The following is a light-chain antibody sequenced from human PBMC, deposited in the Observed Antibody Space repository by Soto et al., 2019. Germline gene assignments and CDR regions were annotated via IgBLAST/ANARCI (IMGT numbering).Light chain of an antibody. CDR1: SSDVGASDY. J-gene: IGLJ1*01. Sequence: QSALTQPPSASGSPGQSVAISCTGTSSDVGASDYVSWYQQHSGKAPKLLLYEVNKRPSGVPDRFSGSKSGNTASLTVSALHDDEEADYYCLSQSGSSKVLGTGTKLTVL. V-gene: IGLV2-8*01. CDR2: EVN. CDR3: LSQSGSSKV.